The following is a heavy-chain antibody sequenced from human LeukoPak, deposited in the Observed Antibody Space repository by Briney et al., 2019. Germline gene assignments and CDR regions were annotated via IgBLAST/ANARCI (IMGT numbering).Heavy chain of an antibody. J-gene: IGHJ4*02. CDR2: MNPDSGNT. V-gene: IGHV1-8*01. CDR3: ARDRVVVAASAAYYFDY. CDR1: GYTFTSYD. D-gene: IGHD2-15*01. Sequence: ASVKVSCKASGYTFTSYDINWVRQATGQGLEWMGWMNPDSGNTGYAQKFQGRVTMTRNTSISTAYMELSRLRSDDTAVYYCARDRVVVAASAAYYFDYWGQGTLVTVSS.